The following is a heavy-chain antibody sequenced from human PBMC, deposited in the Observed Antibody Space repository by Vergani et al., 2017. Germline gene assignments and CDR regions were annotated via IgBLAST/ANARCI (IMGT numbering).Heavy chain of an antibody. CDR1: GGSISSNF. V-gene: IGHV4-38-2*02. CDR3: GTVVVVAAAPGYFQH. CDR2: IYHSGST. J-gene: IGHJ1*01. D-gene: IGHD2-15*01. Sequence: QVQLQESGPGLVKPSETLSLTCSVSGGSISSNFWSWVRRPPGKGLEWIGSIYHSGSTYYNPSLKSRVTISVDTSKNQFSLKLSSVTAADTAVYYCGTVVVVAAAPGYFQHWGQGTLVTVSS.